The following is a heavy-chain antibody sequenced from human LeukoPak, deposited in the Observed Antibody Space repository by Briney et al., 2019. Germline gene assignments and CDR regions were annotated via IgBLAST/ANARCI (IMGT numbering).Heavy chain of an antibody. D-gene: IGHD6-13*01. CDR3: ARVGGRPAAEPFDY. CDR2: IYHSGST. CDR1: GGSISSSNW. Sequence: PSGTLSLTCAVSGGSISSSNWWSWVRQPPGKGLEWIGEIYHSGSTNYNPSLKSRVTISVDKSKNQFSLKLSSVTAADTAVYYCARVGGRPAAEPFDYWGQGTLVTVSS. V-gene: IGHV4-4*02. J-gene: IGHJ4*02.